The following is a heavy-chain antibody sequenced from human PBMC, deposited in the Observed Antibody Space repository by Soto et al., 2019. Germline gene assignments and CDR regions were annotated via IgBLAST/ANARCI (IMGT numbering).Heavy chain of an antibody. D-gene: IGHD6-13*01. CDR1: GGPFSGYY. J-gene: IGHJ5*02. CDR2: INHSGST. CDR3: ARVFSSSWYTPWNWFDP. V-gene: IGHV4-34*01. Sequence: SETLSLTCAVYGGPFSGYYWSWIRQPPGKGLEWIGEINHSGSTNYNPSLKSRVTISVDTSKNQFSLKLSPVTAADTAVYYCARVFSSSWYTPWNWFDPWGQGTLVTVSS.